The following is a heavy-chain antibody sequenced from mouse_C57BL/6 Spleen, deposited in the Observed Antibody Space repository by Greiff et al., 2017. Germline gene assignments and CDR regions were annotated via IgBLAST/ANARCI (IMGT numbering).Heavy chain of an antibody. J-gene: IGHJ2*01. D-gene: IGHD1-1*01. Sequence: VKLMESGAELVKPGASVKLSCKASGYTFTEYTIHWVKQRSGQGLEWIGWFYPGSGSIKYNEKFKDKATLTADKSSSTVYMELSRLTAEDSAVYFCARHEDKYYGYYFDYWGQGTTLTVSS. CDR1: GYTFTEYT. V-gene: IGHV1-62-2*01. CDR3: ARHEDKYYGYYFDY. CDR2: FYPGSGSI.